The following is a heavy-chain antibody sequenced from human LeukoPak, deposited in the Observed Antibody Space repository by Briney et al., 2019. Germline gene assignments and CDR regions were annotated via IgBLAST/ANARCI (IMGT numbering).Heavy chain of an antibody. J-gene: IGHJ4*02. CDR3: AKDMDHDYDDYGFDY. CDR2: ILYDGSEK. CDR1: GFTFSRHP. V-gene: IGHV3-30*04. Sequence: PGGSLRLSCAASGFTFSRHPMHWVRQAPGKGLEWVAVILYDGSEKYYTESVKGRFTISRDNSKNTLYLQMNSLRAEDTAVYYCAKDMDHDYDDYGFDYWGQGTPVTVSS. D-gene: IGHD4-17*01.